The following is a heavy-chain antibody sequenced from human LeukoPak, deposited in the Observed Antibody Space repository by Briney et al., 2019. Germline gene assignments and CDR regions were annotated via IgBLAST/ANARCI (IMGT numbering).Heavy chain of an antibody. V-gene: IGHV4-59*08. J-gene: IGHJ4*02. D-gene: IGHD3-9*01. Sequence: SETLSLTCTVSGGSISSYYWSWIRQPPGKGLEWIGYIYYSGSTNYNPSLKSRVTISVDTSKNQFSLKLSSVTAADTSVYYCARLIRYFDWFPFDYWGQGTLVTVSS. CDR3: ARLIRYFDWFPFDY. CDR2: IYYSGST. CDR1: GGSISSYY.